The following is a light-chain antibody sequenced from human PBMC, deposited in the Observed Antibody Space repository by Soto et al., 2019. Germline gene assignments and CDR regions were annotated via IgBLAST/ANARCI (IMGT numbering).Light chain of an antibody. V-gene: IGKV3-11*01. CDR1: QSVSNY. CDR2: DAS. J-gene: IGKJ4*01. CDR3: QQRSHGLT. Sequence: DIVLTQSPGTLSLSPGDRATLSCRASQSVSNYVAWYQQRPGQAPRLLIYDASNRATGIPVRFSGSRSGTDFTLTISSLEPEDFAVYYCQQRSHGLTFGGGTKVEIK.